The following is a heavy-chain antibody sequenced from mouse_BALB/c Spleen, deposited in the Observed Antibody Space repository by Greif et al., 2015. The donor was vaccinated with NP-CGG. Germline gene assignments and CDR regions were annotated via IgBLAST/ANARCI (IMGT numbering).Heavy chain of an antibody. J-gene: IGHJ2*01. CDR2: INPSTGYT. CDR1: GYTFTSYW. Sequence: VKLVESGAELAKPGASVKMSCKASGYTFTSYWMHWVKQRPGQGLEWIGYINPSTGYTEYNQKFKDKATLTADKSSSTAYMQLSSLTSEDSAVYYCARSEITTHYWGQGTTLTVSS. D-gene: IGHD2-4*01. CDR3: ARSEITTHY. V-gene: IGHV1-7*01.